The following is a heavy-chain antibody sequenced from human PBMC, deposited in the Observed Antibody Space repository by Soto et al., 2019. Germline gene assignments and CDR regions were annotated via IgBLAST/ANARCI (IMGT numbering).Heavy chain of an antibody. D-gene: IGHD6-13*01. Sequence: PGESLRISCKGSGYSFTSYLIGWVRQIPGKGLEWMGIIYPGDSDTRYSPSFQGQVTISADKSISTAYLQWSSLKASDTAMYYCARLRIAAAGYDAFDIWGQGTMVTVSS. V-gene: IGHV5-51*01. CDR1: GYSFTSYL. J-gene: IGHJ3*02. CDR3: ARLRIAAAGYDAFDI. CDR2: IYPGDSDT.